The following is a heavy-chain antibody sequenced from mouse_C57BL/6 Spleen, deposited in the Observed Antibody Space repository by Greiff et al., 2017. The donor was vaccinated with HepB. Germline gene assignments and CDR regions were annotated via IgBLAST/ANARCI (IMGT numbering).Heavy chain of an antibody. CDR2: INPNNGGT. CDR1: GYTFTDYY. D-gene: IGHD2-3*01. J-gene: IGHJ4*01. CDR3: ARERDYDGYYGYAMDD. Sequence: EVQLQQSGPELVKPGASVKISCKASGYTFTDYYMNWVKQSHGKSLEWIGDINPNNGGTSYNQKFKGKATLTVDKSSSTAYMELRSLTSEDSAVYYCARERDYDGYYGYAMDDWGQGTSVTVSS. V-gene: IGHV1-26*01.